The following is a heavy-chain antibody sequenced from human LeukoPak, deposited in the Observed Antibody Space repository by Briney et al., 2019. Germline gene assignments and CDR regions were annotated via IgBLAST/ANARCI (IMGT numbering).Heavy chain of an antibody. CDR3: AGGSSNSNGKFPNDY. Sequence: SVKVSCKASGYTFTGYYMHWVRQAPGQGLEWMGWIKPNSGATSFAQKFHDRVTMTRDTSISTAYMELSTLRSDDTAVYYCAGGSSNSNGKFPNDYWGQGTLVTVSS. CDR2: IKPNSGAT. V-gene: IGHV1-2*02. D-gene: IGHD2-2*01. J-gene: IGHJ4*02. CDR1: GYTFTGYY.